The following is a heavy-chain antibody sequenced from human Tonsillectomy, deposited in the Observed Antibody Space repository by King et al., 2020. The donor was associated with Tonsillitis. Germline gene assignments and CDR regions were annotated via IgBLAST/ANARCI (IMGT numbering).Heavy chain of an antibody. CDR2: ISSNGGST. D-gene: IGHD2-2*01. CDR3: VKSHQPLRSPFDY. Sequence: VQLVESGGGLVQPGGSLRLSCSASGFTFSSYAMHWVRQAPGKGLEYVSAISSNGGSTYYADSVKGRFTISRDNSKNTLYLQMSSLRAEDTTVYYCVKSHQPLRSPFDYWGQGTLVTVSS. V-gene: IGHV3-64D*06. CDR1: GFTFSSYA. J-gene: IGHJ4*02.